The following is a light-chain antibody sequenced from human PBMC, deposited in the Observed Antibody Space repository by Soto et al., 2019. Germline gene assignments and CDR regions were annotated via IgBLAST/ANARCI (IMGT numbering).Light chain of an antibody. Sequence: EIVLTQSPATLSLSPGERATLFCRASQSITSSLAWYQHKSGQAPRLLLYDASNRATGIPARFSGGGSGTDFTLTISSLEPEDLAVYYCQQRSSWPPTFGQGTKLEIK. CDR3: QQRSSWPPT. CDR2: DAS. CDR1: QSITSS. V-gene: IGKV3-11*01. J-gene: IGKJ2*01.